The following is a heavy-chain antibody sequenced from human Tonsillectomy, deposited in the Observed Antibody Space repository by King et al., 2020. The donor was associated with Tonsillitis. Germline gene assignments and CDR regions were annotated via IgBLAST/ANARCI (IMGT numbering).Heavy chain of an antibody. J-gene: IGHJ2*01. CDR3: ARGYSFTLFGVVTHWYFDL. D-gene: IGHD3-3*01. Sequence: VQLQESGPGLVKPSQTLSLTCTVSGGSISSGYYWSWIRQHPGKGLEWSGYIYYSGSTYYNPSLKSRVTISVDTSKNQFSLKLGSVTAADTAVYYCARGYSFTLFGVVTHWYFDLWGRGTLVTVSS. CDR1: GGSISSGYY. CDR2: IYYSGST. V-gene: IGHV4-31*03.